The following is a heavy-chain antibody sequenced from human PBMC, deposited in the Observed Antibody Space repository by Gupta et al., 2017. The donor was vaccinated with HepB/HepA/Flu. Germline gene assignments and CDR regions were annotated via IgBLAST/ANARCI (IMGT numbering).Heavy chain of an antibody. CDR1: GETFSFS. CDR2: IIPLLDIT. V-gene: IGHV1-69*04. D-gene: IGHD1-26*01. Sequence: QVQLLQSGAEVKKPGSSVKVSCKASGETFSFSISWVRQAPGHGLEWIGRIIPLLDITNYAPKFQGRVTITADKSTRTAYMELSDLRSEDTAVYYCARLPSNFEYWGQGTLVSVSS. CDR3: ARLPSNFEY. J-gene: IGHJ4*02.